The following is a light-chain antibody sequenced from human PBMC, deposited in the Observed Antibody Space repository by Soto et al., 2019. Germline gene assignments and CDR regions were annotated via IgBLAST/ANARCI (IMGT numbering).Light chain of an antibody. CDR2: GAS. Sequence: DIVMTQSPATLSVSPGGRATLSCRASQSVSINLAWYQQKPGQAPRLLIYGASTRATGFPARFSGSGSGTEFTLTISSLQSEDFAVYYCQQYNNWPRTFGQGTKVDIK. J-gene: IGKJ1*01. V-gene: IGKV3-15*01. CDR3: QQYNNWPRT. CDR1: QSVSIN.